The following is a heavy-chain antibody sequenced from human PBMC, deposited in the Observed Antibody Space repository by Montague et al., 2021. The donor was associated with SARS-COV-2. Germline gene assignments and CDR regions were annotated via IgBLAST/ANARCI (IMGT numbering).Heavy chain of an antibody. D-gene: IGHD3-16*01. CDR3: ARRFTDYAFSSPWFDP. J-gene: IGHJ5*02. CDR2: IYWNEDR. CDR1: GFSINADGVG. V-gene: IGHV2-5*01. Sequence: PALVKPTQILTLTCTLSGFSINADGVGVGWIRQPPGKALEWLALIYWNEDRLYNSSLKNRLSITKDTSKNQVLLTLTNMDPVDTATYYCARRFTDYAFSSPWFDPWGQGILVTVS.